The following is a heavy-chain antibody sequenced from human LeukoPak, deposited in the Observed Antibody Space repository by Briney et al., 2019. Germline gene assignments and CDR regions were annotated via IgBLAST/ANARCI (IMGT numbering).Heavy chain of an antibody. CDR2: IKQDGSEK. J-gene: IGHJ3*02. Sequence: GGSLRLSCAASGFTFSSYWMSWVRQAPGKGLEWVANIKQDGSEKYYVDSVKGRFTISRDNAKNSLYLQMNSLRAEDTAVYYCARDPNYDSSGYYGFGAFDIWGRGTMVTVSS. V-gene: IGHV3-7*01. CDR3: ARDPNYDSSGYYGFGAFDI. D-gene: IGHD3-22*01. CDR1: GFTFSSYW.